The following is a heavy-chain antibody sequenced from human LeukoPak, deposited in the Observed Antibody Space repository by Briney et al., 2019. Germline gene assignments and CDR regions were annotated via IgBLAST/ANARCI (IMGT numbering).Heavy chain of an antibody. D-gene: IGHD3-22*01. CDR3: ARDHYDSSGYLDY. Sequence: GGSLRLSCAASGFTFSSYGMHWVRQAPGKGLEWVAVIWYDGSNKYYADSVKGRFTISRDNSKNTLYPQMNSLRAEDTAVYYCARDHYDSSGYLDYWGQGTLVTVSS. CDR1: GFTFSSYG. V-gene: IGHV3-33*01. CDR2: IWYDGSNK. J-gene: IGHJ4*02.